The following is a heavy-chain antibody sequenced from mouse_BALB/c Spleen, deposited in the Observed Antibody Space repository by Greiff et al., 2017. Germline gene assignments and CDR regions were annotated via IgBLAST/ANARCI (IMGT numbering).Heavy chain of an antibody. Sequence: EVMLVESGGGLVQPGGSLRLSCATSGFTFTDYYMSWVRQPPGKALEWLGFIRNKANGYTTEYSASVKGRFTISRDNSQSILYLQMNTLRAEDSATYYCARDPPFTQPYFDYWGQGTTLTVSS. V-gene: IGHV7-3*02. J-gene: IGHJ2*01. CDR2: IRNKANGYTT. D-gene: IGHD6-1*01. CDR3: ARDPPFTQPYFDY. CDR1: GFTFTDYY.